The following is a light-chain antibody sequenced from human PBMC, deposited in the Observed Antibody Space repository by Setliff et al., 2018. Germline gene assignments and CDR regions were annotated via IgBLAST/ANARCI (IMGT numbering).Light chain of an antibody. CDR1: SSDVGAYNY. CDR3: SSYAGNYIRL. CDR2: DVT. Sequence: QSALAQPRSVSGSPGQSVTISCTGSSSDVGAYNYVSWYQQHPGKAPKLMIYDVTKRPSGVPDRFSGSKSANTASLTISGLQAEDEADYYCSSYAGNYIRLFGGGTKVTVL. V-gene: IGLV2-11*01. J-gene: IGLJ3*02.